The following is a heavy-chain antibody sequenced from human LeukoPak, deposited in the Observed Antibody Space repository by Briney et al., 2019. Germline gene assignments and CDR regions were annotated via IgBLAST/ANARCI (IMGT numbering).Heavy chain of an antibody. J-gene: IGHJ6*02. CDR3: ARDRSYSNSMDV. D-gene: IGHD4-11*01. Sequence: GGSLRLSCAASGFTFSSYSMNWVRQAPGKGLEWVSSISSSSSYIYYADSVKGRFTVSRDNAKDSLYLQMNSLRAEDTAVYYCARDRSYSNSMDVWGQGTTVTVSS. CDR1: GFTFSSYS. V-gene: IGHV3-21*01. CDR2: ISSSSSYI.